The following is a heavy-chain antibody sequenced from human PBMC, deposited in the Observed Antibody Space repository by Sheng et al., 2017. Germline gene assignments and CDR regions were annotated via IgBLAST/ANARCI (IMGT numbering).Heavy chain of an antibody. CDR2: IHTRGSPI. J-gene: IGHJ4*02. D-gene: IGHD3-3*01. Sequence: EVQLVESGGGLVQPGGSLRLSCAASGFSLSSYEINWVRQAPGKGLEWISYIHTRGSPIYYADSVKGRFTISRDNVQNSVYLQMKSLRAEDTAVYYCARYAGGVIYWGQGTLVTISS. V-gene: IGHV3-48*03. CDR3: ARYAGGVIY. CDR1: GFSLSSYE.